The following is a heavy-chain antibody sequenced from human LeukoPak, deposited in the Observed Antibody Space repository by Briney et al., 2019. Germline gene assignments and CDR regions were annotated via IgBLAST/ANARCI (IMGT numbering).Heavy chain of an antibody. Sequence: GGSLRLSCAASGFTLSTYSMNCARPAPGKGLEYVSYISGSSIYIYYADSVKGRFTISRDNAKNSLYLQMNSLRAEDTAVYYCARDPPYYDSSGYYYDYWGQGTLVTVSS. CDR2: ISGSSIYI. J-gene: IGHJ4*02. CDR1: GFTLSTYS. D-gene: IGHD3-22*01. V-gene: IGHV3-21*01. CDR3: ARDPPYYDSSGYYYDY.